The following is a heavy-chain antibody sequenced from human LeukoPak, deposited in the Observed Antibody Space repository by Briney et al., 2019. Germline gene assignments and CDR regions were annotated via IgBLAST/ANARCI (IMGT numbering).Heavy chain of an antibody. CDR1: GYTFTSYA. J-gene: IGHJ4*02. CDR3: ARGRSSSWVVPHDY. CDR2: INAGNGNT. D-gene: IGHD6-13*01. Sequence: ASVKVSCKASGYTFTSYAMHWVRQAPGQRLEWMGWINAGNGNTKYSQKFQGRVTITRDTSASTAYMELSSLRSEDTAVYYCARGRSSSWVVPHDYWGQGTLVTVSS. V-gene: IGHV1-3*01.